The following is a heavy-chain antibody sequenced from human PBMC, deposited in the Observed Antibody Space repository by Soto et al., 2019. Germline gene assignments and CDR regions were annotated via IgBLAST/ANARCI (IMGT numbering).Heavy chain of an antibody. J-gene: IGHJ6*02. D-gene: IGHD1-26*01. Sequence: ASVKVSCKVSGYTLTELSMHWVRQAPGKGLEWMGGFDPEDGETIYAQKFQGRVTMTEDTSTDTAYMELSSLRSEDTAVYYCATAWVVGATYYYYYGMDVWGQGTTVTVSS. CDR3: ATAWVVGATYYYYYGMDV. V-gene: IGHV1-24*01. CDR1: GYTLTELS. CDR2: FDPEDGET.